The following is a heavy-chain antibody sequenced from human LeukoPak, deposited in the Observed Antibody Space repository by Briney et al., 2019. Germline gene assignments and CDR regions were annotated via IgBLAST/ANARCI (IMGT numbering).Heavy chain of an antibody. CDR3: ARDGTAARLYCDL. CDR1: GFTFTDYW. CDR2: IRQDGGEK. J-gene: IGHJ4*01. V-gene: IGHV3-7*01. D-gene: IGHD6-6*01. Sequence: GGSLRLSCAVSGFTFTDYWMNWVRQAPGKGLEWVASIRQDGGEKSYVDSVKGRFTISRDNTKSSLYLQVKNIRADDTAVYYCARDGTAARLYCDLWGQGTLVTVSS.